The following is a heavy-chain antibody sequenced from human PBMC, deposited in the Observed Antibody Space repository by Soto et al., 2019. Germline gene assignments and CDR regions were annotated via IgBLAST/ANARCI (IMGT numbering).Heavy chain of an antibody. D-gene: IGHD3-10*01. CDR2: IKQDGSEK. V-gene: IGHV3-7*05. CDR3: ARDPTTYYYGSGSYSTSCY. Sequence: EVQLVESGGGLVQPGGSLRLSCAASGFTFSSYWMSWVRQAPGKGLEWVANIKQDGSEKYYVDSVKGRFTISRDNAKNSLYLQMNSLRADDTAVYYCARDPTTYYYGSGSYSTSCYWGQGTLVTVSS. CDR1: GFTFSSYW. J-gene: IGHJ4*02.